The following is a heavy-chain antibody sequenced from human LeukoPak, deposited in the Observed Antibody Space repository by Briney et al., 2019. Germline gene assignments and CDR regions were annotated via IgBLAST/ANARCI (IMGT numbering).Heavy chain of an antibody. CDR1: GFTFTSYG. CDR2: IRYDDANR. D-gene: IGHD4-11*01. CDR3: AKDQGDYSTQYYFDY. V-gene: IGHV3-30*02. J-gene: IGHJ4*02. Sequence: GGSLRLSCVASGFTFTSYGMHWVRQAPGKGLEWVAFIRYDDANRYYADSVKGRFTISRDNSKNTLSLQMNSLRAEDTAVYYCAKDQGDYSTQYYFDYWGQGTLVTVSS.